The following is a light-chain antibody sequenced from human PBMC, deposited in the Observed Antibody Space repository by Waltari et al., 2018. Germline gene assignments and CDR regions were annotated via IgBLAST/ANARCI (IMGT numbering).Light chain of an antibody. CDR3: QTGGHGTWV. J-gene: IGLJ3*02. CDR2: FNSDGSD. Sequence: QLVLTQSPSASASLGASVKLTCTLSSGHSTNVIAWLQKRPEKAPRYLMTFNSDGSDNKGDEISDRFAGSSSGAERDLTISSLQSEDEADYYCQTGGHGTWVFGGGTKLTVL. V-gene: IGLV4-69*01. CDR1: SGHSTNV.